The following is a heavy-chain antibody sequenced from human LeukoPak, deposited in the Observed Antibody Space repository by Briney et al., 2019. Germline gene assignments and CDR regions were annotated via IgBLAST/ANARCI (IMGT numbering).Heavy chain of an antibody. Sequence: GGSLRLSCAASGFTFTSYSMNWVRQAPGKGLEWVSTISGGGGSTHYADSVKGRFTISRDNSKNTLYLQVNSLRAEDTAVYYCAKGGKWDVTPFDYWGQGTLVTVSS. CDR1: GFTFTSYS. D-gene: IGHD1-26*01. CDR2: ISGGGGST. J-gene: IGHJ4*02. V-gene: IGHV3-23*01. CDR3: AKGGKWDVTPFDY.